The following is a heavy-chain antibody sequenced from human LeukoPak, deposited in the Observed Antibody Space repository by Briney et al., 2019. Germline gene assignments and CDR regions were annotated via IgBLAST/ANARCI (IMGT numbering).Heavy chain of an antibody. CDR2: IYSGGST. V-gene: IGHV3-53*01. Sequence: GGSLRLSCAVSGFTASSNYMSWVRQAPGEGLEWVSVIYSGGSTYYADSVKGRFTISRDNSKNTLYLQMNSLRAEDTAVYYCASPAIPDGDHSFHFDYWGQGPLVTVSS. D-gene: IGHD4-17*01. J-gene: IGHJ4*02. CDR3: ASPAIPDGDHSFHFDY. CDR1: GFTASSNY.